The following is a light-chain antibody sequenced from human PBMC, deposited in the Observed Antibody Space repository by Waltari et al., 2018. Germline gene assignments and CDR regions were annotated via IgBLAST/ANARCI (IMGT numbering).Light chain of an antibody. Sequence: SVLTQPPSASGTPGQTVTIPCSGSSSNIGGNFFYCYQQPPGVAPQLLIYKNNQRPSGVPDRFSGSKSGTSASLAISGLRSDDEAEYYCAAWDDNLTGPLFGGGTKVTVL. J-gene: IGLJ3*02. CDR1: SSNIGGNF. CDR3: AAWDDNLTGPL. V-gene: IGLV1-47*01. CDR2: KNN.